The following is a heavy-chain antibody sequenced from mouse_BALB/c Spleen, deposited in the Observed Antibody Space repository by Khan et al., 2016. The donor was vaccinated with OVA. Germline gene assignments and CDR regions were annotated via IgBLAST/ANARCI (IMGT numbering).Heavy chain of an antibody. V-gene: IGHV5-9-3*01. CDR3: ARELFTTVVATPFAY. Sequence: DVQLVESGGGLVKPGGSLKLSCAASGFTFSNYAMSWVRQTPEKRLEWVATISSGGSYTYYPDSVQGRFTISRDNAKNTLSLKMCSLRSEDTAIYYCARELFTTVVATPFAYWGQGTLVTVSA. CDR1: GFTFSNYA. CDR2: ISSGGSYT. J-gene: IGHJ3*01. D-gene: IGHD1-1*01.